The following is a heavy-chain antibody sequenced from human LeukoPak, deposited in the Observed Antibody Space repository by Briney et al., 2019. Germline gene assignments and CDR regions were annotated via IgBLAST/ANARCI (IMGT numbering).Heavy chain of an antibody. V-gene: IGHV3-20*04. Sequence: GGSLRLSCAASGFTFDDYGMSWVRQAPGRGLEWVSGINWNGGSTGYADSVKGRFTISRDNAKNSLYLQMNSLRAEDTALYYCARYGYYYDGWLRRGYFDNWGQGTVVTVSS. CDR2: INWNGGST. J-gene: IGHJ4*02. D-gene: IGHD3-22*01. CDR1: GFTFDDYG. CDR3: ARYGYYYDGWLRRGYFDN.